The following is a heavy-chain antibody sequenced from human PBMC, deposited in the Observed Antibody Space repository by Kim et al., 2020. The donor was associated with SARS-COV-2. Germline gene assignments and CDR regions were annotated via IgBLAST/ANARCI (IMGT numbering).Heavy chain of an antibody. D-gene: IGHD2-2*01. V-gene: IGHV1-2*02. J-gene: IGHJ4*02. Sequence: ASVKVSCKASGYTFTGYYMHWVRQAPGQGLEWMGWINPNSGGTNYAQKFQGRVTMTRDTSISTAYMELSRLRSDDTAVYYCAREVVYQLLNSDYWGQGTLVTVSS. CDR3: AREVVYQLLNSDY. CDR2: INPNSGGT. CDR1: GYTFTGYY.